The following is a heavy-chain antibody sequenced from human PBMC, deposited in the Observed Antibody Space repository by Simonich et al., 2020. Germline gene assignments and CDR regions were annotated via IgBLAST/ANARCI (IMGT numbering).Heavy chain of an antibody. CDR1: GFTFSSYA. V-gene: IGHV3-23*01. D-gene: IGHD1-7*01. Sequence: EVQLLESGGGLVQPGGSLRLSCAASGFTFSSYAMSWVRQAPGKGREWVAASSGRGGSPYYADAVKGRFTISRDNSKNTLYLQMNSLRAEDTAVYYCAKRSGVSITGTFDYWGQGTLVTVSS. CDR3: AKRSGVSITGTFDY. CDR2: SSGRGGSP. J-gene: IGHJ4*02.